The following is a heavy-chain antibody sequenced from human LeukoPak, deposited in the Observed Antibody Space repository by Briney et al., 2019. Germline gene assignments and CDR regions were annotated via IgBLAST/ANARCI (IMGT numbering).Heavy chain of an antibody. CDR3: AKEGVAMTNRGAYFDY. CDR1: GFTFSSFA. CDR2: IRGDGDRT. Sequence: PGGSLRLSCAASGFTFSSFAVSWVRQAPGKGLERVSSIRGDGDRTYYADSVKGRFTISRDNSKSTLYLQMNSLRAEDTAVYYCAKEGVAMTNRGAYFDYWGQGTLVTVSS. V-gene: IGHV3-23*01. J-gene: IGHJ4*02. D-gene: IGHD2-8*01.